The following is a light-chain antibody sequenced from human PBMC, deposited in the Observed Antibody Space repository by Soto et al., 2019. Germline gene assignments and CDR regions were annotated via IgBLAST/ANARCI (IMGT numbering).Light chain of an antibody. CDR3: QQSYSTPYP. V-gene: IGKV1-39*01. CDR2: AAS. J-gene: IGKJ2*01. Sequence: DIQMTQSPSSLSASVGDRVTITCRASQSISSNLNWYQQKPGKAPKLLIYAASSLQSRVPSRLSGSGSGTDFTLPISSLQPEDFATYYCQQSYSTPYPFCQGTQLEIK. CDR1: QSISSN.